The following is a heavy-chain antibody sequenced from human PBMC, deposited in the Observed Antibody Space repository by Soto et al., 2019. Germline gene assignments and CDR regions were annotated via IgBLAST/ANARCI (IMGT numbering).Heavy chain of an antibody. CDR2: IYYSGST. V-gene: IGHV4-59*01. CDR1: GGSISSYY. Sequence: PSETLSLTCTVSGGSISSYYWSWIRQPPGKGLEWIGYIYYSGSTNYNPSLKSRVTISVDTSKNQFSLKLSSVTAADTAVYYCARFVSSSWSNWFDPWGQGTLLTVSS. D-gene: IGHD6-6*01. J-gene: IGHJ5*02. CDR3: ARFVSSSWSNWFDP.